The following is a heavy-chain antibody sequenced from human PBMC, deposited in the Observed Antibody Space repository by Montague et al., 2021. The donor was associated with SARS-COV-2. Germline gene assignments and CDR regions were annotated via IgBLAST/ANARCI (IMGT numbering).Heavy chain of an antibody. CDR2: INHSGST. Sequence: SETLSLTCAVYGGSFSGYYWTWIRQSPRKGLEWIGVINHSGSTNYNPSLKSRVTISVDTSKNQFTLKLSSVTAADTAVYYCACGGITTRGLIYYYGMDVWGQGTTVTVSS. CDR1: GGSFSGYY. V-gene: IGHV4-34*01. D-gene: IGHD4-11*01. J-gene: IGHJ6*02. CDR3: ACGGITTRGLIYYYGMDV.